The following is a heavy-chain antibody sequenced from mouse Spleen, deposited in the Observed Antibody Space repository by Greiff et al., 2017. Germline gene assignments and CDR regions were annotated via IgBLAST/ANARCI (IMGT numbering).Heavy chain of an antibody. CDR3: ARHEASYDYDGPWFAY. CDR2: FYPGSGSI. J-gene: IGHJ3*01. D-gene: IGHD2-4*01. Sequence: QVHVKQSGAELVKPGASVKLSCKASGYTFTEYTIHWVKQRSGQGLEWIGWFYPGSGSIKYNEKFKDKATLTADKSSSTVYMELSRLTSEDSAVYFCARHEASYDYDGPWFAYWGQGTLVTVSA. CDR1: GYTFTEYT. V-gene: IGHV1-62-2*01.